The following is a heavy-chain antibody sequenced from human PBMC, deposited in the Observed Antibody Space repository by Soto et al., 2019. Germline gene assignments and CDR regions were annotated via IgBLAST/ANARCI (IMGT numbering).Heavy chain of an antibody. CDR2: MYYSGST. V-gene: IGHV4-39*01. D-gene: IGHD3-9*01. J-gene: IGHJ6*03. CDR3: ARRSGYDIPEGHYYYMDV. Sequence: SETLSLTCTVSGGSLSSSSYYWGWIRQPPGKGLEWIGRMYYSGSTYYNPSLKSRVTISVDTSKNQFSLRLSSVTAADTAVYYCARRSGYDIPEGHYYYMDVWGKGTTVTVSS. CDR1: GGSLSSSSYY.